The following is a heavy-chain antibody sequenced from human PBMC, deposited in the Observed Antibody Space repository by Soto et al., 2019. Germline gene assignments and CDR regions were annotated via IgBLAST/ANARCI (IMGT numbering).Heavy chain of an antibody. CDR2: MNPKTGNS. Sequence: ASVKFSCKASGYTFTSYDIYWVLQATGQGLEWMGLMNPKTGNSAYAQKFQGRVTLTSDTSINTVHMELKSLRSEDTAVYYCARRAETNGWNGFGADKYYFDFWGQGTLVTVSS. CDR3: ARRAETNGWNGFGADKYYFDF. CDR1: GYTFTSYD. J-gene: IGHJ4*02. D-gene: IGHD1-1*01. V-gene: IGHV1-8*01.